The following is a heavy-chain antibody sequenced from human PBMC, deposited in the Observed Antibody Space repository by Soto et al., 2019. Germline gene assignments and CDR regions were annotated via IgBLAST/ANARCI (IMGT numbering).Heavy chain of an antibody. CDR1: GFTFSSYS. D-gene: IGHD1-1*01. Sequence: EVQLVESGGGLVQPGGSLRLSCAASGFTFSSYSMNWVRQAPGKGLAWVSYISSSSSTIYYADSVKGRFTISRDNAKNSLYLQMNSLRDEDTAVYYCAREQLERRVRDAFDIWGQGTMVTVSS. V-gene: IGHV3-48*02. CDR2: ISSSSSTI. J-gene: IGHJ3*02. CDR3: AREQLERRVRDAFDI.